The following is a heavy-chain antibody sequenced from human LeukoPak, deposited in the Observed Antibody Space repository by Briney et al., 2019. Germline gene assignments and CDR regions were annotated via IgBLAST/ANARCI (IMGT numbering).Heavy chain of an antibody. V-gene: IGHV4-59*12. CDR2: IYYSGST. Sequence: SKTLSLTCTVSGGSTSVYYWSWIRQPPGKGLEWIGHIYYSGSTNYNPSLKSRVTISVDTSKNQFSLKLSSVTAADTAVYYCASLFSSSWYVRDYWGQGTLVTVSS. D-gene: IGHD6-13*01. CDR3: ASLFSSSWYVRDY. J-gene: IGHJ4*02. CDR1: GGSTSVYY.